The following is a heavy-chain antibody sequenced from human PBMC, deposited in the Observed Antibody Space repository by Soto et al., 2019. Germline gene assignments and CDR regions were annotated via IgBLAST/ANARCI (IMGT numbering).Heavy chain of an antibody. CDR3: ARDPEDIVVVVAASNWFDP. CDR1: GFTFSSYW. CDR2: INSDGSST. V-gene: IGHV3-74*01. J-gene: IGHJ5*02. D-gene: IGHD2-15*01. Sequence: GGSLRLSCAASGFTFSSYWMHWVRQAPGKGLVWVSRINSDGSSTSYADSVKGRFTISRDNAKNTLYLQMNSLRAEDTAVYYCARDPEDIVVVVAASNWFDPWGQGTLVTVSS.